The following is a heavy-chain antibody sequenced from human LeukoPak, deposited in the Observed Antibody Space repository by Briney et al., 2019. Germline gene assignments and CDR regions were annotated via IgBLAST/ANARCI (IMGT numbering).Heavy chain of an antibody. CDR1: GGSISSGDYY. J-gene: IGHJ4*02. Sequence: SETLSLTCTISGGSISSGDYYWSWIRQPPGKGLVWIGYIYYSGSTYYNPSLKSRVTISVDTSKNQFSLKLSSVTAADTAVYYCAREGRGYSYGYVNYFDYWGQGTLVTVSS. CDR3: AREGRGYSYGYVNYFDY. CDR2: IYYSGST. D-gene: IGHD5-18*01. V-gene: IGHV4-30-4*01.